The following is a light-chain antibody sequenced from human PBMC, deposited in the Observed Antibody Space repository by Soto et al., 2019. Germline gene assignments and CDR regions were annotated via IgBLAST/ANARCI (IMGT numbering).Light chain of an antibody. CDR1: QSVSSSY. J-gene: IGKJ1*01. V-gene: IGKV3-20*01. CDR2: GAS. Sequence: ETVLTQSPGTLSLSPGERATLSCRASQSVSSSYLAWYQQKPGQAPRLLIYGASTRATGIPDRFSGSGPGTDFTLTISRLEPEDFAVYYCHQYGSSQTFGQGTKVDIK. CDR3: HQYGSSQT.